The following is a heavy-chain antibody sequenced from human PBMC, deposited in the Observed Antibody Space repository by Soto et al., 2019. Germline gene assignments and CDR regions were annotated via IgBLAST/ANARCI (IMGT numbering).Heavy chain of an antibody. Sequence: GGSLRLSCAASGFTFSDYYMSWIRQAPGKGLEWVSYISSSGCTIYYADSVKGRFTISRDNAKNSLYLQMNSLRAEDTAVYYCARDGDASGYDFLLYYFDYWGQGTLVTVSS. CDR2: ISSSGCTI. V-gene: IGHV3-11*01. CDR3: ARDGDASGYDFLLYYFDY. D-gene: IGHD5-12*01. CDR1: GFTFSDYY. J-gene: IGHJ4*02.